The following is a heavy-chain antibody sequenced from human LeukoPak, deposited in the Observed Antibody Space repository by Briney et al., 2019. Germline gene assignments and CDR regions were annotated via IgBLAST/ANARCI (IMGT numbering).Heavy chain of an antibody. V-gene: IGHV1-69*04. CDR2: IIPILGIA. J-gene: IGHJ5*02. CDR3: ARGAFPKQTNWFDP. CDR1: GGTFSSYA. Sequence: SVNVSCKASGGTFSSYAISWVRQAAGQGLEGMGRIIPILGIANYAQKFQGRVTITADKSTSTAYMELSGLRSEDTAVYYCARGAFPKQTNWFDPWGQGTLVTVSS. D-gene: IGHD1/OR15-1a*01.